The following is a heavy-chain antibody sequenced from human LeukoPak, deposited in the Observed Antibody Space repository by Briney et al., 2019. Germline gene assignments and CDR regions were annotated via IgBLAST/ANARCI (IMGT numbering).Heavy chain of an antibody. D-gene: IGHD1-1*01. CDR1: GFTFSSSA. V-gene: IGHV3-30*04. CDR3: ARVGYDYNWYDAFDI. Sequence: GGSLRLSCSASGFTFSSSALHWVRQAPGKGLEWVAFISHDGSNKYCADSLKGRFTISRDNSKNTLFLQMNSLRPEDTAVYYCARVGYDYNWYDAFDIWGQGTMVTVSS. CDR2: ISHDGSNK. J-gene: IGHJ3*02.